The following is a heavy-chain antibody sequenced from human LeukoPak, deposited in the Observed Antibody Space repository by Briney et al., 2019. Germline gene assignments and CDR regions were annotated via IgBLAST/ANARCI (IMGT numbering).Heavy chain of an antibody. CDR2: IIPIFGTA. V-gene: IGHV1-69*06. Sequence: SVKVSCKASGGTFSSYAISWVRQAPGQGLEWMGGIIPIFGTANYAQKFQGRVTITADKSTSTAYMELSSLRSEDTAVYYCAREPPVPDSSGDYYYYYMDVWSKGTTVTVSS. J-gene: IGHJ6*03. CDR3: AREPPVPDSSGDYYYYYMDV. CDR1: GGTFSSYA. D-gene: IGHD3-22*01.